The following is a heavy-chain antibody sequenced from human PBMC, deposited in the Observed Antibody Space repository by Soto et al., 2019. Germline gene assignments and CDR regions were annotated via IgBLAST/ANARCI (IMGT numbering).Heavy chain of an antibody. CDR3: ARTGYLARFLEWLDPGKRGFGVHFDY. Sequence: ASVKVSCKASGYTFTSYGISWVRQAPGQGLEGMGWISAYNGNTNYAQKLQGRVTMTTATSTSTAYMELRSLRSDDAAVYYCARTGYLARFLEWLDPGKRGFGVHFDYWRQGSLVTVSS. V-gene: IGHV1-18*01. J-gene: IGHJ4*02. D-gene: IGHD3-3*01. CDR2: ISAYNGNT. CDR1: GYTFTSYG.